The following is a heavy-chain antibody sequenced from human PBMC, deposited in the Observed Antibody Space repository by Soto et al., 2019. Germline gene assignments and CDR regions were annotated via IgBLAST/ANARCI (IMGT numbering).Heavy chain of an antibody. J-gene: IGHJ4*02. Sequence: GGSLRLSCAASGFTFSSYAMHWVRQAPGKGLEWVAVISYDGSNKYYADSVKGRFTISRDNSKNTLYLQMNSLRAEDTAVYYCARDHSSGWDLDYWDQGPLGTVSS. CDR1: GFTFSSYA. V-gene: IGHV3-30-3*01. CDR2: ISYDGSNK. D-gene: IGHD6-19*01. CDR3: ARDHSSGWDLDY.